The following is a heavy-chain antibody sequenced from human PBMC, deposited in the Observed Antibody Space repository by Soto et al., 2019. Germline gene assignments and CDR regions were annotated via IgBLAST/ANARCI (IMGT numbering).Heavy chain of an antibody. J-gene: IGHJ4*02. V-gene: IGHV4-4*02. CDR1: GGSTSSSDW. D-gene: IGHD1-26*01. CDR3: AGRPEIHPR. Sequence: QVHLQESGPGLVKPSETLSLTCAISGGSTSSSDWWTWVRQPPGEGLEWIGEIHRDGVTNYNSSLXSRLTISLDQSRNQFSLSLTSGTAADAAVYFCAGRPEIHPRWGQGILVPVSS. CDR2: IHRDGVT.